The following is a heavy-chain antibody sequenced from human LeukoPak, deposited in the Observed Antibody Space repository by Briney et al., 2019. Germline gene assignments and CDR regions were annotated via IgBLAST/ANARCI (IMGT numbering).Heavy chain of an antibody. CDR1: GYTFTSLA. CDR2: INAGSGDT. Sequence: ASVKVSCKASGYTFTSLAIHWVRQAPGQRPEWMGWINAGSGDTKCSQNLEGRVTITRDTSASTAYMELSSLKSEDTAVYYCARTARIAATVGDYFDYWGQGTLVTVSS. CDR3: ARTARIAATVGDYFDY. D-gene: IGHD6-13*01. J-gene: IGHJ4*02. V-gene: IGHV1-3*01.